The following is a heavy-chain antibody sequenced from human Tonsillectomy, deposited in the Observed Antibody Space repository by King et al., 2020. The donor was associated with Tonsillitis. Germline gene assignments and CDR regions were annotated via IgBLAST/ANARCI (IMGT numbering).Heavy chain of an antibody. Sequence: VQLVESGGGLVQPGGSQRLSCAASVFTFSSYSMNWVRQAPGKGLEWVSYISSSSSTLYYTESVKGRFTISRDNAKNSLYLQMNSLRAEDTAEYYCARAELWNWFDPWGQGTLVTVSS. CDR1: VFTFSSYS. CDR2: ISSSSSTL. J-gene: IGHJ5*02. V-gene: IGHV3-48*01. CDR3: ARAELWNWFDP. D-gene: IGHD2-21*01.